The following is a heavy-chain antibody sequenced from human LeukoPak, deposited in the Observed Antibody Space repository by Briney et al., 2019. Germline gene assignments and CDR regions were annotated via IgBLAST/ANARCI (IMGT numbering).Heavy chain of an antibody. J-gene: IGHJ4*01. CDR3: ARLSGSYYSAGDY. CDR1: GYTFSSYW. CDR2: IYPGDSDT. D-gene: IGHD1-26*01. Sequence: GESLRISCKGSGYTFSSYWIGWVRQMPGKGLEWMGIIYPGDSDTRYSPSFQGQVTISADKSISTAYLQWSSLKASDTAMYFCARLSGSYYSAGDYWGHGTLVTVSS. V-gene: IGHV5-51*01.